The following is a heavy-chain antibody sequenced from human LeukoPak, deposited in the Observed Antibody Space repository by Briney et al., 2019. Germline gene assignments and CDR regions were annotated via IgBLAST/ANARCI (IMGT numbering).Heavy chain of an antibody. CDR2: INPNSGGT. D-gene: IGHD2-8*01. Sequence: ASVKVSCKASGYTFTGYYMHWVRLAPGQGLEWMGWINPNSGGTNYAQKFQGRVTMTRDTSISTAYIELSRLRSDDTAVYYCAREYCTNGVCYTGPFDYWGQGTLVTVSS. V-gene: IGHV1-2*02. CDR1: GYTFTGYY. CDR3: AREYCTNGVCYTGPFDY. J-gene: IGHJ4*02.